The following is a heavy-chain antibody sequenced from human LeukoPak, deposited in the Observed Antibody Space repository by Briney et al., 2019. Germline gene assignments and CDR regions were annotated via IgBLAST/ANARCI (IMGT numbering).Heavy chain of an antibody. J-gene: IGHJ5*02. CDR2: IRSKANSYAT. CDR3: TRGWLLENWFDP. V-gene: IGHV3-73*01. D-gene: IGHD3-22*01. CDR1: GFTFSSYA. Sequence: GGSLRLSCAASGFTFSSYAMSWVRQAPGKGLEWVGRIRSKANSYATAYAASVKGRFTISRDDSKNTAYLQMNSLKTEDTAVYYCTRGWLLENWFDPWGQGTLVTVSS.